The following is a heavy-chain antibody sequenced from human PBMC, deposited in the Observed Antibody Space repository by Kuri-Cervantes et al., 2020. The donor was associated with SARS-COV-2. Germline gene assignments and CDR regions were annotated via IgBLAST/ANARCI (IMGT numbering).Heavy chain of an antibody. CDR3: AKGGGPGSYIPLDY. J-gene: IGHJ4*02. Sequence: GESLKSLCAASGFTFSSYGMHWVRQAPGKGLEWVAVISYDGSNKYYADSVKGRFTISRDNSKNTLYLQMNSLRAEDTAVYYCAKGGGPGSYIPLDYWGQGTLVTVSS. CDR1: GFTFSSYG. CDR2: ISYDGSNK. D-gene: IGHD1-26*01. V-gene: IGHV3-30*18.